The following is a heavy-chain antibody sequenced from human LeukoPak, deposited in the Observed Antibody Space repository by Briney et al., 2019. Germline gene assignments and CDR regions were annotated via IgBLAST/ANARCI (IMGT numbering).Heavy chain of an antibody. CDR3: ARAHGYYDSSGHYTLYYFDY. J-gene: IGHJ4*02. Sequence: ASVKVSCKASGYTFTGYYIHWVRQAPGQGLEWMGWINPNSGDTKYAQKFQGRVSMTRDTSINTAYMELSRLRSVDTAFFYCARAHGYYDSSGHYTLYYFDYWGQGTLVTVSS. V-gene: IGHV1-2*02. D-gene: IGHD3-22*01. CDR1: GYTFTGYY. CDR2: INPNSGDT.